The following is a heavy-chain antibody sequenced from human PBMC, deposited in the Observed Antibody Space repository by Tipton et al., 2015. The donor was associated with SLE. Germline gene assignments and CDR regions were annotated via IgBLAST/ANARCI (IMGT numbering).Heavy chain of an antibody. J-gene: IGHJ4*02. CDR2: IHPNSGDT. CDR3: ASSTGTTAHLLDY. CDR1: GYTFTGHY. V-gene: IGHV1-2*02. Sequence: QSGAEVKKPGASVKVSCKASGYTFTGHYMHWVRQAPGQGLEWMGCIHPNSGDTNHAQNFQGRVTMTRDTSIKTAYLELSRLRSDDTAVDYCASSTGTTAHLLDYWGQGTLVTVSS. D-gene: IGHD1-7*01.